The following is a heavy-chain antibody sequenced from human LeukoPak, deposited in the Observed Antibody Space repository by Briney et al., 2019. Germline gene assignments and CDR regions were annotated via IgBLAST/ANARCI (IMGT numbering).Heavy chain of an antibody. CDR3: ARDQCSGGSCYSTTNWFDP. Sequence: ASVKVSCKASGGTFISYAISWVRQAPGQGLEWMGGIIPIFGTANYAQKFQGRVTITTDESTSTAYMELSSLRSEDTAVYYCARDQCSGGSCYSTTNWFDPWGQGTLVTVSS. V-gene: IGHV1-69*05. CDR2: IIPIFGTA. J-gene: IGHJ5*02. CDR1: GGTFISYA. D-gene: IGHD2-15*01.